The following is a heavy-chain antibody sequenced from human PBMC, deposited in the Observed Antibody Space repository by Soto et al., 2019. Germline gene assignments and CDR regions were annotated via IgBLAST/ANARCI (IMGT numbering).Heavy chain of an antibody. CDR3: ARGHLWLEN. Sequence: PSETLSLTCAVSGVSTSGFYWSWIRRPPGKGLEYIGYIHDSGSTYYNPSLMSRVTVSLDSSKNQFSLRLTSVTAADTAIYYCARGHLWLENWGQGTLVTFSS. V-gene: IGHV4-59*01. CDR1: GVSTSGFY. J-gene: IGHJ4*02. CDR2: IHDSGST. D-gene: IGHD3-3*01.